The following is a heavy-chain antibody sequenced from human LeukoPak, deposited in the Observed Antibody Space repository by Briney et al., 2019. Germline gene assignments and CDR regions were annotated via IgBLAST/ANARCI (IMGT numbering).Heavy chain of an antibody. V-gene: IGHV4-39*01. CDR1: GGPIRGTSYY. CDR3: ARPLTGYSNTFVY. CDR2: VSYSGSP. D-gene: IGHD4-11*01. J-gene: IGHJ4*02. Sequence: SETLSLTCIVSGGPIRGTSYYWGWIRQSPGKGLEWIGNVSYSGSPYYNPSLKSRVAISIDTSKNLFSLELTSVTAADTAVYYCARPLTGYSNTFVYWGQRTMVTVSS.